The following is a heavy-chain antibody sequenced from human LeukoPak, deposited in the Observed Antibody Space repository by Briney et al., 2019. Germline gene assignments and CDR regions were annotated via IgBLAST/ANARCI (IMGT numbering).Heavy chain of an antibody. V-gene: IGHV1-69*04. CDR2: IIPILGIA. D-gene: IGHD1-14*01. J-gene: IGHJ6*02. CDR1: GGTFSSYA. Sequence: SVKVSCKASGGTFSSYAISWVRQAPGQGLEWMGRIIPILGIANYAQKFQGRVTITADKSTSTAYMELSSLRSEDTAVYYCASASKPEYYYYYGMDVWGQGTTVTVSS. CDR3: ASASKPEYYYYYGMDV.